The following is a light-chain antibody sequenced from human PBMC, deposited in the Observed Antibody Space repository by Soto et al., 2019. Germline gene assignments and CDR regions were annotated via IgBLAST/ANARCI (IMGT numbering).Light chain of an antibody. CDR1: SSDVGGYNY. Sequence: QSALTQPRSVSGSPGQSVTISCTGTSSDVGGYNYVSWYQQHPGKAPKLMIYGVTKRPSGVPDRFSGSKSANTASLTISGLQAEDEADYYCCSYAGTYSLLFGGGTQLTVL. V-gene: IGLV2-11*01. J-gene: IGLJ2*01. CDR2: GVT. CDR3: CSYAGTYSLL.